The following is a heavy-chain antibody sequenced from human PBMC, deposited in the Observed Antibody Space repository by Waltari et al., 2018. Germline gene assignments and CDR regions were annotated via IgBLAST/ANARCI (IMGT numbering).Heavy chain of an antibody. CDR1: GFTFDEYA. Sequence: EVQLVESGGVVVQPGGSRRIYCAASGFTFDEYAMHWVRQGPGKGRGWVSSISWDCGSTYYADSVKGRFTISRDNSKNSLYLQMNSLRAEDTALYYCAKEYSSGWYYFDNWGQGTLVTVSS. V-gene: IGHV3-43D*03. CDR3: AKEYSSGWYYFDN. CDR2: ISWDCGST. J-gene: IGHJ4*02. D-gene: IGHD6-19*01.